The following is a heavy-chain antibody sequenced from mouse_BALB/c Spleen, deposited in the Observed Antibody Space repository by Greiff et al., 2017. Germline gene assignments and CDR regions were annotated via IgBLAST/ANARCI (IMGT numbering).Heavy chain of an antibody. Sequence: EVMLVESGGGLVQPGGSRKLSCAASGFTFSSFGMHWVRQAPEKGLEWVAYISSGSSTIYYADTVKGRFTISRDNPKNTLFLQMTSLRSEDTAMYYCARETHWDGPFAYWGQGTLVTVSA. CDR2: ISSGSSTI. J-gene: IGHJ3*01. D-gene: IGHD4-1*01. V-gene: IGHV5-17*02. CDR3: ARETHWDGPFAY. CDR1: GFTFSSFG.